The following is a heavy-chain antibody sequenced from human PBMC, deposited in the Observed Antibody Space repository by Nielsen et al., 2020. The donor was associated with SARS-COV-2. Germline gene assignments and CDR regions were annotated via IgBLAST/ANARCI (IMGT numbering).Heavy chain of an antibody. Sequence: ASVKVSCKASGYTFTGYYIHWERQAPGQGLEWMGWINPNTGNTKYAQKFQDWVTMTRDTSINTAYIELSRLRSDDMAVYFCARRGHDNSGYYWDYWGQGTLVTVSS. D-gene: IGHD3-22*01. CDR2: INPNTGNT. V-gene: IGHV1-2*04. CDR3: ARRGHDNSGYYWDY. CDR1: GYTFTGYY. J-gene: IGHJ4*02.